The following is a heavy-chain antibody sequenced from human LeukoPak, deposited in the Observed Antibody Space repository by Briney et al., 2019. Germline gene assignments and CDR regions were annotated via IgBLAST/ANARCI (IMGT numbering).Heavy chain of an antibody. CDR1: GYTFTSYG. J-gene: IGHJ4*02. V-gene: IGHV1-18*01. D-gene: IGHD3-3*01. CDR2: ISAYNGNT. CDR3: ARGGNYDFWSGYYREDY. Sequence: ASVKVSCKASGYTFTSYGISWVRQAPGQGLEWMGWISAYNGNTNYAQKLQGRVTMTTDTSTSTAYMELRSLRSDDTAVYYCARGGNYDFWSGYYREDYWGQGTLVTVSS.